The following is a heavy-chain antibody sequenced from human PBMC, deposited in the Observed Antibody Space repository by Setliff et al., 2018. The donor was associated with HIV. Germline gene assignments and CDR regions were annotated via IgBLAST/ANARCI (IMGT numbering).Heavy chain of an antibody. CDR3: ARGQYGDELFDY. V-gene: IGHV1-18*01. CDR1: GYTCTNYG. J-gene: IGHJ4*02. Sequence: GASVKVSCKASGYTCTNYGITWVRQAPGHGLEWMGWLASYNDDANYAQNLQGRVTMTTDKSTSTAYMELRSLRSDDTAVYYCARGQYGDELFDYWGQGTLVTVSS. D-gene: IGHD4-17*01. CDR2: LASYNDDA.